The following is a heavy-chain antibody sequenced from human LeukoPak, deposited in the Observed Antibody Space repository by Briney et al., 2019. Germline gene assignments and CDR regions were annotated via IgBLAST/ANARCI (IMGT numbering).Heavy chain of an antibody. J-gene: IGHJ6*03. CDR3: AKADGVGYYYMDV. V-gene: IGHV3-48*03. Sequence: GGSLRLSCAASGFTFSSYEMNWVRQAPGKGLEWVSYISSSGSTIYYADSVKGRFTISRDNAKNSLYLQMNSLRAEDTALYYCAKADGVGYYYMDVWGKGTTVTISS. CDR1: GFTFSSYE. D-gene: IGHD3-3*01. CDR2: ISSSGSTI.